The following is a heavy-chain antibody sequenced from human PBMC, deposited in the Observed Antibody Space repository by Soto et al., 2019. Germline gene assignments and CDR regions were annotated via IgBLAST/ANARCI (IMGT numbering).Heavy chain of an antibody. V-gene: IGHV5-10-1*01. CDR2: IDPSDSYT. CDR1: GYSFTSYW. D-gene: IGHD4-4*01. CDR3: ATGSNYEGYYYYGMDV. Sequence: GESLKISCKGSGYSFTSYWISWVRQMPGKGLEWMGRIDPSDSYTNYSPSFQGHVTISADKSISTAYLQWSSLKASDTAMYYCATGSNYEGYYYYGMDVWGQGTTVTVSS. J-gene: IGHJ6*02.